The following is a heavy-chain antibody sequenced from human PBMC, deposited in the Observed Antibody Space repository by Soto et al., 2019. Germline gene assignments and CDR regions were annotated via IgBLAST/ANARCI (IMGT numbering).Heavy chain of an antibody. CDR1: GGSISSSSYY. J-gene: IGHJ4*02. D-gene: IGHD6-19*01. V-gene: IGHV4-39*01. Sequence: PSETLSLTCTVCGGSISSSSYYWGWIRQPPGKGLEWIGSIYYSGSTYYNPSLKSRVTISVDTSKNQFSLKLSSVTAADTAVYYCAISGYSSRGPFDYWGQGTLVTISS. CDR2: IYYSGST. CDR3: AISGYSSRGPFDY.